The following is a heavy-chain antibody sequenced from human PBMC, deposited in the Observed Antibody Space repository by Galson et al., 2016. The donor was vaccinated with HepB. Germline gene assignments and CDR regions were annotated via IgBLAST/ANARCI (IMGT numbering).Heavy chain of an antibody. Sequence: SLRLSCAATGFTFRTYALGWVRQAPGKGLQWVAGISRSGDKTSYAVSVKGRFTIRRDNSNNRFYLDMDNLRAEDTAIYFCARDSGWYGNYFNTWGRGVLVTVSS. V-gene: IGHV3-23*01. CDR2: ISRSGDKT. D-gene: IGHD6-19*01. CDR3: ARDSGWYGNYFNT. CDR1: GFTFRTYA. J-gene: IGHJ4*02.